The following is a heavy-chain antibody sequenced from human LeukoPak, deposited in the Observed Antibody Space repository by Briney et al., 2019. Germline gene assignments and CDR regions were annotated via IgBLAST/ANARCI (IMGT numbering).Heavy chain of an antibody. V-gene: IGHV1-18*01. CDR2: ISAYNGNT. CDR3: ARGATYYYDSSGYYFDY. CDR1: GYTFTSYG. Sequence: ASVKVSCKASGYTFTSYGISWVRQAPGQGLEWMGWISAYNGNTNYAQKLQGRVTMTTDTSTSTAYMELRSLRSDDTAVYYSARGATYYYDSSGYYFDYWGQGTLVTVSS. J-gene: IGHJ4*02. D-gene: IGHD3-22*01.